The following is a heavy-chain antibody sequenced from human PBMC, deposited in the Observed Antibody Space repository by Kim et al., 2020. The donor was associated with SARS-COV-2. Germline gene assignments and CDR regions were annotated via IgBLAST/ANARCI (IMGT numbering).Heavy chain of an antibody. CDR3: ARPSTAMPPDY. CDR1: GFTFSSYA. Sequence: GGSLRLSCAASGFTFSSYAMHWVRQAPGKGLEWVAVISYDGSSKYYEYSVKGRFTISSDNSKNTQYLQMNSLRVEDTALYYAARPSTAMPPDYWGQRSLVTVSS. V-gene: IGHV3-30-3*01. CDR2: ISYDGSSK. J-gene: IGHJ4*02. D-gene: IGHD2-2*01.